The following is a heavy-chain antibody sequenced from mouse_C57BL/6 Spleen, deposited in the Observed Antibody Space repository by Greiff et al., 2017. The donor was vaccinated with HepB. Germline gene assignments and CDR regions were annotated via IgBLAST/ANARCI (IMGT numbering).Heavy chain of an antibody. CDR3: TTRGSYGSWFAY. CDR1: GFNIKDYY. J-gene: IGHJ3*01. Sequence: VQLQQSGAELVRPGASVKLSCTASGFNIKDYYMHWVKQRPEQGLEWIGRIDPEDGDTEYAPKFQGKATMTADTSSNTAYLHLSSLTSEDTADYYCTTRGSYGSWFAYWGQGTLVTVSA. V-gene: IGHV14-1*01. CDR2: IDPEDGDT. D-gene: IGHD1-1*02.